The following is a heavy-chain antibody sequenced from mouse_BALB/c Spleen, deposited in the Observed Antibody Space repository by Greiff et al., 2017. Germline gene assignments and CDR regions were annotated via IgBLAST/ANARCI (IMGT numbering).Heavy chain of an antibody. J-gene: IGHJ1*01. CDR2: IDPNNGGT. V-gene: IGHV1-26*01. CDR3: ARDSDWYFDV. CDR1: GYTFTDYY. Sequence: EVQLQQSGPELVKPGASVKMSCKASGYTFTDYYMKWVKENHGKSLEWIGDIDPNNGGTSYNQKFKGKATLTVDKSSSTVYMQLHSLTSEDSAVYYCARDSDWYFDVWGAGTTVTVSS.